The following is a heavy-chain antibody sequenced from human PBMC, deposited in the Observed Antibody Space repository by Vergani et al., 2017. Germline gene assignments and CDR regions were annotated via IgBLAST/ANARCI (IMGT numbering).Heavy chain of an antibody. Sequence: EVQLVESGGGLVQPGGSLRLSCAASGFTVSSNYMSWVRQAPGKGLEWVSSISSGSGYIYYADSVKGRFTISRDNAKNSLYLQMNSLRAEDTAVYYCARGQHSSGWYPGHFDLWGRGTLVTVSS. V-gene: IGHV3-21*01. CDR1: GFTVSSNY. CDR3: ARGQHSSGWYPGHFDL. J-gene: IGHJ2*01. D-gene: IGHD6-19*01. CDR2: ISSGSGYI.